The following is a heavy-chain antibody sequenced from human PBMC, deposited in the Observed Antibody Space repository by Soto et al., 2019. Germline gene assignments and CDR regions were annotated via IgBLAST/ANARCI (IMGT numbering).Heavy chain of an antibody. D-gene: IGHD2-21*02. CDR3: EVTTGY. V-gene: IGHV1-8*01. CDR2: VSPDSGNA. CDR1: GYTFTGYD. J-gene: IGHJ4*02. Sequence: QVHVVQSRAEVKKPGASVKVSCKTSGYTFTGYDINWIRQAPGQGLERKGWVSPDSGNAGYAPQFQGRVSMTSETSISTVYMELSSLRAEDTAVYFCEVTTGYWGQGTMVTVSS.